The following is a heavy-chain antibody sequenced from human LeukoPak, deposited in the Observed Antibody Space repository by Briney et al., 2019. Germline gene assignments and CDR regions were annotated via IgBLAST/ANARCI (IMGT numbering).Heavy chain of an antibody. D-gene: IGHD6-19*01. CDR1: GFTFYDYA. V-gene: IGHV3-9*01. J-gene: IGHJ4*02. Sequence: QPGGSLRLSCAASGFTFYDYAMHWVRQAPGKGLEWVSGISWNSGSIVYADSVKGRFTISRDNAKNSLYLPMNSLRAEDTALYYCAKDSSGWYTRTHFDYWGQGTLVTVSS. CDR2: ISWNSGSI. CDR3: AKDSSGWYTRTHFDY.